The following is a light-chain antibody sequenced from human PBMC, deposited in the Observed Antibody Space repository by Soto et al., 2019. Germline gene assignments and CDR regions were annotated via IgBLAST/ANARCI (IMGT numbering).Light chain of an antibody. V-gene: IGLV1-40*01. J-gene: IGLJ1*01. Sequence: QSVLTQPPSVSGAPGARVTISCTGSSSKIGAGYDVHWYQQLPGTAPKLLIYGNSNRPSGVPDRFSGSKSGTSASLAITGLQAEDEADYYCQSYDSSLSGYVFGTGTKVTVL. CDR1: SSKIGAGYD. CDR2: GNS. CDR3: QSYDSSLSGYV.